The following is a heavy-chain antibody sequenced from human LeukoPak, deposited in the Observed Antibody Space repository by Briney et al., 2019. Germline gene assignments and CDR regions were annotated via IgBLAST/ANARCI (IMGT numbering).Heavy chain of an antibody. Sequence: GGSLRLSCAASGFTFSRYSMNWVRQAPGKGLEWVSYISSSSSTIYYADSVKGRFTISRDNSKNTLYLQMNSLRAEDTAVYYCARGVAGTGGGQYYYGMDVWGQGTTVTVSS. CDR1: GFTFSRYS. CDR2: ISSSSSTI. CDR3: ARGVAGTGGGQYYYGMDV. V-gene: IGHV3-48*01. D-gene: IGHD6-19*01. J-gene: IGHJ6*02.